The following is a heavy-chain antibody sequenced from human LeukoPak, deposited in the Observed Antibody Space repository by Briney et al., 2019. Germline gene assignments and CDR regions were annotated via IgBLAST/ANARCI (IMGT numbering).Heavy chain of an antibody. Sequence: GGSLRLSCAASGLTLDDYAMHWVRQPPGKGLEWVSGISWNSETLGYADSVKGRFTISRDNAKNSLYLQMNSLRADDTALYYCAKGSGITLVRDLDYWGQGTLVTVSS. J-gene: IGHJ4*02. CDR1: GLTLDDYA. D-gene: IGHD3-10*01. CDR2: ISWNSETL. CDR3: AKGSGITLVRDLDY. V-gene: IGHV3-9*01.